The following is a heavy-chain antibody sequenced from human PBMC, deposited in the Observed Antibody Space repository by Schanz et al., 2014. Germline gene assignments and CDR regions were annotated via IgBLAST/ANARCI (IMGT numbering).Heavy chain of an antibody. CDR1: GYTFTTYY. J-gene: IGHJ3*02. D-gene: IGHD5-18*01. Sequence: QVQLVQSGAEVKKPGASMKVSCKASGYTFTTYYMLWVRQAPGQGLEWMGIINPSGGSTRYGQKFQGRITVTTDTSTSTAYMELRSLRSDDTAVYFCARGGYSYALSAFDIWGQGTMVTVSS. CDR3: ARGGYSYALSAFDI. V-gene: IGHV1-46*01. CDR2: INPSGGST.